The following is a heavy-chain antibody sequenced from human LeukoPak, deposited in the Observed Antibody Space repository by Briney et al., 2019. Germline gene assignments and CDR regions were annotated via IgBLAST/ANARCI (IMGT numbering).Heavy chain of an antibody. D-gene: IGHD3-10*01. CDR1: GIIVGINY. CDR2: IYSGGST. Sequence: GGSLRLSCAASGIIVGINYMSWVRQAPGKGLEWVSVIYSGGSTYYADSVKGRFTISRDISKNTLYLQMNSLRAEDTAVYYCARDSYQDYYGRFDPWGQGTLVIVSS. V-gene: IGHV3-53*01. J-gene: IGHJ5*02. CDR3: ARDSYQDYYGRFDP.